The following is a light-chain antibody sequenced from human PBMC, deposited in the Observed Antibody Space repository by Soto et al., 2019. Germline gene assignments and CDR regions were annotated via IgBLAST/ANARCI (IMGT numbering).Light chain of an antibody. V-gene: IGLV2-14*01. CDR3: GSYTGTDTPFV. CDR1: STDVGCYNY. CDR2: EVS. J-gene: IGLJ1*01. Sequence: SALAQPSSVSGSPGQSITISCTGTSTDVGCYNYVSWCQHHPGKGPKLIIYEVSNRPSGVSDRFSGSKSGNKASLIISNLEAEDESDYYCGSYTGTDTPFVFGTGT.